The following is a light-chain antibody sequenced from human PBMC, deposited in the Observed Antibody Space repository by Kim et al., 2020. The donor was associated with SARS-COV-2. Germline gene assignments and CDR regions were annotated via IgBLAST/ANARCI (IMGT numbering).Light chain of an antibody. V-gene: IGKV1-39*01. CDR3: QQSYSTWT. CDR2: AAS. CDR1: QSISSY. J-gene: IGKJ1*01. Sequence: DIQMTQSPSSLSASVGDRVTITCRASQSISSYLNWYQQKPGKAPKLLIYAASSLQSGVPSRFSGNGSGTDFTLTISSLQPEDFATYYCQQSYSTWTFGQGTKVDIK.